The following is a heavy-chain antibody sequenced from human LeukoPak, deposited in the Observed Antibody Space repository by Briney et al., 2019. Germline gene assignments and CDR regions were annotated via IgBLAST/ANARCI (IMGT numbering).Heavy chain of an antibody. V-gene: IGHV5-51*01. D-gene: IGHD2-2*02. Sequence: GESLKISCKGSGYSFTNYWIGWVRQMPGKGLEWMGIIYPGDSDTRYSPSFQGQVTISADKSITTAYLQWSSLKASDTAMYYCAIGWDSTTSCYRCFNYWGQGTLVTVSS. CDR1: GYSFTNYW. CDR2: IYPGDSDT. J-gene: IGHJ4*02. CDR3: AIGWDSTTSCYRCFNY.